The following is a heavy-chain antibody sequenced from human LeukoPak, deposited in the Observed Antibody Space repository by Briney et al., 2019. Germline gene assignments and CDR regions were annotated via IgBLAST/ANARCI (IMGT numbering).Heavy chain of an antibody. V-gene: IGHV3-21*01. Sequence: GGSLRLSCAASGFSFSSYSMNWVRQAPGRGLEWVSSISRTSQDIYYADSLRGRFTISRDNAKASLYLHLNSLRVEDTAVYYCARDRDHLDLDAFDLWGQGTMVIVSS. J-gene: IGHJ3*01. CDR2: ISRTSQDI. CDR1: GFSFSSYS. D-gene: IGHD1-1*01. CDR3: ARDRDHLDLDAFDL.